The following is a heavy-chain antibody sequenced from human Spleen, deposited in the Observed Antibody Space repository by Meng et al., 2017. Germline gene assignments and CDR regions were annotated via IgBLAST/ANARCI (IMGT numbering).Heavy chain of an antibody. CDR1: GDSVSSNSAA. Sequence: SCAISGDSVSSNSAAWNWIRQSPSRGLEWLGRTYYRSKWYNDYAVSVKSRITINPDTSKNQFSLQLNSVTPEDTAVYYCARDRWLVFGGGYFDYWGQGTLVTVSP. V-gene: IGHV6-1*01. J-gene: IGHJ4*02. D-gene: IGHD6-19*01. CDR2: TYYRSKWYN. CDR3: ARDRWLVFGGGYFDY.